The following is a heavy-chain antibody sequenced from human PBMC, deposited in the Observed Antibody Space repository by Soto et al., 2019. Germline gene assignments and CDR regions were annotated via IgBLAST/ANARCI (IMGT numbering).Heavy chain of an antibody. V-gene: IGHV3-33*01. CDR2: IWYDGSNK. CDR3: ARRAYDSSGSHFDY. CDR1: GFTFSSYG. J-gene: IGHJ4*02. D-gene: IGHD3-22*01. Sequence: GGSLRLSCAASGFTFSSYGMHWVRQAPGKGLEWVAVIWYDGSNKYYADSVKGRFTISRDNSKNTLYLQMNSLRAEDTAVYYCARRAYDSSGSHFDYWGQGTLVTVSS.